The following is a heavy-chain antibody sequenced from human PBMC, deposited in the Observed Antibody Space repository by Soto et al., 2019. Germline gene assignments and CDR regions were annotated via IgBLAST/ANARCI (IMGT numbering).Heavy chain of an antibody. D-gene: IGHD2-15*01. Sequence: TSETLSLTCTVSGGSISSGGYYWSWIRQHPGKGLEWIGYIYYSGSTYYNPSLKSRVTISVDTSKNQFSLKLSSVTAADTAVYYCARDKWKLGYCSGGSCLTRGFDPWGQGTLVTVSS. CDR1: GGSISSGGYY. CDR3: ARDKWKLGYCSGGSCLTRGFDP. J-gene: IGHJ5*02. CDR2: IYYSGST. V-gene: IGHV4-31*03.